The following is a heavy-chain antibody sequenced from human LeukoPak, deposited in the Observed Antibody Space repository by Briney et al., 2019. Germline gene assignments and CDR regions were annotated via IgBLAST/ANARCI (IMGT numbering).Heavy chain of an antibody. CDR2: IKQDGSEK. V-gene: IGHV3-7*01. CDR3: ARDPLGYCSSTSCHRSAFDI. D-gene: IGHD2-2*01. Sequence: GGSLRLSCVASGFPFSGYWMDWVRQAPGKGLEWVANIKQDGSEKYYVDSVKGRFTISGDNAKNSLYLQMNSLRAEDTAVYYCARDPLGYCSSTSCHRSAFDIWGQGTMVTVSS. CDR1: GFPFSGYW. J-gene: IGHJ3*02.